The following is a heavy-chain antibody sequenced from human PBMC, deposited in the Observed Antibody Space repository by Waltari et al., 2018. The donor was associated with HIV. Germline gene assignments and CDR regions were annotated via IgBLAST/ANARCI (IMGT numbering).Heavy chain of an antibody. D-gene: IGHD3-16*02. J-gene: IGHJ3*02. CDR2: IYTSGST. Sequence: QVQLEESGPGLVKPSETLSLTCTVSGGPISSYYWRRLRLPAGKGLEWIGRIYTSGSTNYTPSLKSRVTLSVDTSMNQFSLKLSSVTAADTAVYYCARGLRLGELSLYKYAFDIWGQGTMVTVSS. CDR1: GGPISSYY. V-gene: IGHV4-4*07. CDR3: ARGLRLGELSLYKYAFDI.